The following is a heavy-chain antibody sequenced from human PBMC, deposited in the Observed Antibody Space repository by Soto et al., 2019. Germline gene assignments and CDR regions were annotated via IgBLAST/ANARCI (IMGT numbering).Heavy chain of an antibody. J-gene: IGHJ4*02. CDR1: GGTFSSYA. V-gene: IGHV1-69*01. CDR2: IIPIFGTA. Sequence: QVQLVQSGAEVKKPGSSVKVSCKASGGTFSSYAISWVRQAPGQGLEWMGGIIPIFGTANYAQKFQGRVTITADEYTSTAYMELSSLRSEDTAVYYCASSRPYCSSTSCFYFDYWGQGTLVTVSS. D-gene: IGHD2-2*01. CDR3: ASSRPYCSSTSCFYFDY.